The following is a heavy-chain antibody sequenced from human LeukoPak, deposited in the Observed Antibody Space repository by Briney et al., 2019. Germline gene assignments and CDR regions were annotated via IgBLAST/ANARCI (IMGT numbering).Heavy chain of an antibody. J-gene: IGHJ4*02. D-gene: IGHD2-15*01. CDR2: IVVGSGNT. Sequence: SVKVSCKASGFTFTSSAMQWVRQARGQRPEWIGWIVVGSGNTNYAQKFQEGVTITREMSTSTAYMELSSLRSEDTAVYYCAAVECSGGSCYSVDWGQGTLVTVSS. V-gene: IGHV1-58*02. CDR3: AAVECSGGSCYSVD. CDR1: GFTFTSSA.